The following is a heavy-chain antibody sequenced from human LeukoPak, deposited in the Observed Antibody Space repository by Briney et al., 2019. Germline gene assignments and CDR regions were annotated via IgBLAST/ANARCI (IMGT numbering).Heavy chain of an antibody. CDR2: INSDGSTT. CDR1: GFTFTSYW. V-gene: IGHV3-74*03. D-gene: IGHD6-19*01. CDR3: ATGGSSGWYHFEY. Sequence: PGGSLRLSCAASGFTFTSYWMHWVRQAPGKGLEWVSLINSDGSTTKYADSVKGRFTMSRDNAKNTLYLEMNSLRGEDTAVYYCATGGSSGWYHFEYWGQGTLVTVSS. J-gene: IGHJ4*02.